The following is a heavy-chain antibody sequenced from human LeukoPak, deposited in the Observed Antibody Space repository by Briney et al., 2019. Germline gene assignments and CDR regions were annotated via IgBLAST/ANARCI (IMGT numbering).Heavy chain of an antibody. CDR1: GFTFSDYY. V-gene: IGHV3-11*04. CDR2: ISSSGSTI. D-gene: IGHD1-1*01. J-gene: IGHJ5*02. Sequence: GGSLRLSCAASGFTFSDYYMSWIRQAPGKGLEWVSYISSSGSTIYYADSVKGRFTISRDNAKNSLYLQMNSLRAEDTAVYYCAGDGVLETPFGNWFDPWGQGTLVTVSS. CDR3: AGDGVLETPFGNWFDP.